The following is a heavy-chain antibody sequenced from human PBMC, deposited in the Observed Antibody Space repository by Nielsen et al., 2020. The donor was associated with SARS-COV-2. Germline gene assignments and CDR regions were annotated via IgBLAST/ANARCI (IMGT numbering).Heavy chain of an antibody. CDR3: ARSPPDYSSGYDFYTKAYYFDY. CDR1: GGSFSGYY. CDR2: IYYSGST. V-gene: IGHV4-59*01. Sequence: SETLFLTCAVYGGSFSGYYWSWIRQPPGKGLEWIGYIYYSGSTNYNPSLKSRVTISVDTSKNQFSLKLSSVTAADTAVYYCARSPPDYSSGYDFYTKAYYFDYWGQGTLVTVSS. D-gene: IGHD5-12*01. J-gene: IGHJ4*02.